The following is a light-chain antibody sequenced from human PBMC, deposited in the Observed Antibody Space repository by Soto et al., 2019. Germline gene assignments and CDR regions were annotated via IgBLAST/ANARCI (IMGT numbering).Light chain of an antibody. J-gene: IGKJ2*01. CDR3: QQYNSYSPSYT. CDR2: DAS. CDR1: QSISSW. Sequence: DIQMTQSPSTLSASVGDRVTITCRASQSISSWLAWYQQKRGKAPKLLIYDASSLESGVPSRFSGSGSGTEFALTISSLQPDDFATYYCQQYNSYSPSYTFGQGTKLEIK. V-gene: IGKV1-5*01.